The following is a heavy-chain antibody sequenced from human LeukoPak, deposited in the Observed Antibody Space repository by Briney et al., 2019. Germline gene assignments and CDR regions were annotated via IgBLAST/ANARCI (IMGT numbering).Heavy chain of an antibody. CDR1: GYTLTELS. V-gene: IGHV1-24*01. CDR3: ATSGPSPTAGTRYFQH. Sequence: ASVKVSCKVSGYTLTELSMHWVRQAPGKGLEWMGGFDPEDGETIYAHKFQGRVTMTEDTSTDTAYMELSSLRSEDTAVYYCATSGPSPTAGTRYFQHWGQGTLVTVSS. CDR2: FDPEDGET. J-gene: IGHJ1*01. D-gene: IGHD6-13*01.